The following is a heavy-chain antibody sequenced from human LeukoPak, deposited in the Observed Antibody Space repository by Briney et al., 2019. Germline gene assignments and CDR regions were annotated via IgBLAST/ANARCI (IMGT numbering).Heavy chain of an antibody. D-gene: IGHD3-10*01. CDR3: AKWYYYGSGSSYYFDY. J-gene: IGHJ4*02. V-gene: IGHV4-39*07. CDR1: GGSISSSSYY. Sequence: SETLSLTCTVSGGSISSSSYYWGWIRQPPGKGLEWIGSIYYSGSTYYNPSLKSRVTISVDTSKNQFSLKLSSVTAADTAVYYCAKWYYYGSGSSYYFDYWGQGTLVTVSS. CDR2: IYYSGST.